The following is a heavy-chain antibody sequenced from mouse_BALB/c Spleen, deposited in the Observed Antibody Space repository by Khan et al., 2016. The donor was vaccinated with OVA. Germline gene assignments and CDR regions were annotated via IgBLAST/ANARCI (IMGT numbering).Heavy chain of an antibody. Sequence: VQLQVPGAELAKPGASVKMSCKASGYTFINYWILWVKQRPGQGLEWIGYINPSTGYTEYNQNFKDKATLTADKSSSTAYMQLSSLTSEDSAVYYCARRGLRWDFDYWGQGTTLTGSS. D-gene: IGHD1-1*01. V-gene: IGHV1-7*01. CDR2: INPSTGYT. CDR3: ARRGLRWDFDY. CDR1: GYTFINYW. J-gene: IGHJ2*01.